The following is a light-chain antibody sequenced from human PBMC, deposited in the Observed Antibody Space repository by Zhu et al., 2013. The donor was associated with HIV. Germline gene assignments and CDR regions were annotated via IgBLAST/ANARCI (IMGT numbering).Light chain of an antibody. CDR2: KES. V-gene: IGKV1-5*03. J-gene: IGKJ2*03. CDR1: QFISPW. CDR3: HQYDTLPYS. Sequence: DIQVTQSPSTLSASVGDSVTITCRASQFISPWLAWYQHKPGKAPKLLIYKESTVEDGVPSRFSGSGSGTHFTLTINNLQPEDFATYYCHQYDTLPYSFGQGTKLEIK.